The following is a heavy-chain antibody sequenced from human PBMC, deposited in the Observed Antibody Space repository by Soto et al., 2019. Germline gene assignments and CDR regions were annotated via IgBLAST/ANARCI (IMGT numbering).Heavy chain of an antibody. CDR2: ITGSGDAT. J-gene: IGHJ4*02. CDR3: SIAISGHTASPDF. V-gene: IGHV3-23*01. Sequence: GGSLRLSCAGSGLTFSSYAMNWVRQAPGKGLEWVSVITGSGDATYYADSVKGRFTISRDNSKNTLYVQMNSLRAEDTAVYYCSIAISGHTASPDFWGQGTRRTLSS. D-gene: IGHD1-26*01. CDR1: GLTFSSYA.